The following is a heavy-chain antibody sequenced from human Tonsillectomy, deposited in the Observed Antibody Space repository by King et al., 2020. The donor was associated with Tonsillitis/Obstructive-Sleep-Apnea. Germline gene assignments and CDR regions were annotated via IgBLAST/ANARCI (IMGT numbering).Heavy chain of an antibody. CDR3: SRLTPVPWYSSGWVGWFDP. V-gene: IGHV5-51*03. CDR2: IYPGDSDT. CDR1: GYSFTIYW. J-gene: IGHJ5*02. D-gene: IGHD6-19*01. Sequence: ELQLVQSGAEVKKPGESLKISCEGSGYSFTIYWIGWVRQMPGKGLEWMGIIYPGDSDTRYSPSFQGQVTISAAKSISPAYLQWSSLKASDTAMYYCSRLTPVPWYSSGWVGWFDPWGQGTLVTVSS.